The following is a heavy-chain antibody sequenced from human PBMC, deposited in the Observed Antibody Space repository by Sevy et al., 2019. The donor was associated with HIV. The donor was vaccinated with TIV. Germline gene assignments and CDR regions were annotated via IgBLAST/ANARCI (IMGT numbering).Heavy chain of an antibody. Sequence: ASVKVSCKASGYTFTSYDINWVRQATGQGLEWMGWMNPNSGNTGYAQKFQGRVTLTRNTSIRTAYMGLGSLGAEDTAVYYCARGYCSTTSCLGYFDYWGQGTLVTVSS. J-gene: IGHJ4*02. CDR3: ARGYCSTTSCLGYFDY. CDR1: GYTFTSYD. CDR2: MNPNSGNT. V-gene: IGHV1-8*01. D-gene: IGHD2-2*01.